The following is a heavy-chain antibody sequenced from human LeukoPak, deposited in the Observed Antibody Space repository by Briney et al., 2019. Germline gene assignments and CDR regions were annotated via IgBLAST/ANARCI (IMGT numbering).Heavy chain of an antibody. Sequence: SETLSLTCAVYGGSFSGYYWSWIRQPPGKGLEWIGEINHSGSTNYNPSLKSRVTISVDTSKNQFSLKLSSVTAADTAVYYCARGQLWLSRWGQEPWSPSPQ. CDR2: INHSGST. V-gene: IGHV4-34*01. D-gene: IGHD5-18*01. CDR1: GGSFSGYY. CDR3: ARGQLWLSR. J-gene: IGHJ4*01.